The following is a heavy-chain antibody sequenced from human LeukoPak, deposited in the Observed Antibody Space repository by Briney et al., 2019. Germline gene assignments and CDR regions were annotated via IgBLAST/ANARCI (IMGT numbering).Heavy chain of an antibody. J-gene: IGHJ1*01. V-gene: IGHV3-23*01. Sequence: GGSLRLSCAASGFSVSSNYMSWVRQAPGKGLEWVSAISNTGGSTYYADSVKGRFTISRDKSKNTLSLQMNSLGAEDTAVYYCAQQVGYCSSGSCYFTYWGQGTLVTVST. CDR2: ISNTGGST. CDR1: GFSVSSNY. D-gene: IGHD2-15*01. CDR3: AQQVGYCSSGSCYFTY.